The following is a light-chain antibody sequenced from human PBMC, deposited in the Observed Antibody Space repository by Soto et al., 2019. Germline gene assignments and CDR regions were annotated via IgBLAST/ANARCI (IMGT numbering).Light chain of an antibody. CDR1: QSVNSF. Sequence: EIVLTQSPGTLSLSPGERATLSCRASQSVNSFLAWFQQKPGQAPRLLIYGASNRATGIPDRFSGSGSETDFTLTTTRLELEDFGLYYCHHYVGSPWTFGQGIKVAIK. CDR2: GAS. V-gene: IGKV3-20*01. CDR3: HHYVGSPWT. J-gene: IGKJ1*01.